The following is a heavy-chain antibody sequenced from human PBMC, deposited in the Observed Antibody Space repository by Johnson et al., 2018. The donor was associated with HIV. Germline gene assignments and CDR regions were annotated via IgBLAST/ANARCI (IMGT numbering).Heavy chain of an antibody. CDR2: IKQDGSES. Sequence: VQLVESGGGVVRPGGSLRLSCAAAGFTFDDYGMSWVRQAPGKGLEWVGSIKQDGSESYYVDSVKGRFTISRDNAKNSLYLQMNSLRAEDTAVYYCAREGEPDGFDIWGQGTMVTVSS. CDR3: AREGEPDGFDI. D-gene: IGHD3-16*01. V-gene: IGHV3-7*01. J-gene: IGHJ3*02. CDR1: GFTFDDYG.